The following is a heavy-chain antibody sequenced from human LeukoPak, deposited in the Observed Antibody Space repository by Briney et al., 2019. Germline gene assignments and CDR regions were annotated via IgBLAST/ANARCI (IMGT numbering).Heavy chain of an antibody. D-gene: IGHD3-22*01. CDR1: GGCISSGGYS. J-gene: IGHJ3*02. V-gene: IGHV4-30-2*01. Sequence: PSQTLSLTCAVSGGCISSGGYSWSWIRQPPGKGLEWIGYIYHSGSTYYNPSLKSRVTISVDRSKNQFSLKLSSVTAADTAVYYCARGYAYDSSGYYYVYAFDIWGQGTMVTVSS. CDR2: IYHSGST. CDR3: ARGYAYDSSGYYYVYAFDI.